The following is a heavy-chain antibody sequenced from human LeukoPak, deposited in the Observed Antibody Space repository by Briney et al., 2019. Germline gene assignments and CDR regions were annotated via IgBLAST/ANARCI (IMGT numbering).Heavy chain of an antibody. CDR1: GGTFSSYA. Sequence: GASVKVSCKASGGTFSSYAISWMRQAPGQGLEWMGRIIPILGIANYAQKLQGRVTMTTDKSTSTAYMELSSLRSEDTAVYYCARGSGGDGLLLRWGQGTLVTVSS. V-gene: IGHV1-69*04. CDR3: ARGSGGDGLLLR. D-gene: IGHD2-21*01. J-gene: IGHJ4*02. CDR2: IIPILGIA.